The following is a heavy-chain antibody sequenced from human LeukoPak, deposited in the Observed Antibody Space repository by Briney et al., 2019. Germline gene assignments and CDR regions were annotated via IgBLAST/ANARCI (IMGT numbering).Heavy chain of an antibody. Sequence: GGSLRLSCAASGFTVGTYGMSWVRQAPNKGLEWLSTISGSGDSTYYADSVKGRFTISRDNSKNTLFLQMNSLRAEDTAIYYCAKWQYYGSGDDYWGQGTLVTVSS. CDR3: AKWQYYGSGDDY. J-gene: IGHJ4*02. CDR1: GFTVGTYG. CDR2: ISGSGDST. V-gene: IGHV3-23*01. D-gene: IGHD3-10*01.